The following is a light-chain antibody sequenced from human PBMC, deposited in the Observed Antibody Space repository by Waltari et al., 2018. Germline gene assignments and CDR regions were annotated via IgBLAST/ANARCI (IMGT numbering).Light chain of an antibody. Sequence: QSVLPQPPSASGTPGQRVTISCSGSSSNIGVSTVNLYQQFPGTAPKLLIYGFIQRPSGVPDRFSGSKSGTSASLAISGLQSEDEADYFCAAWDRSLRIVVFGGGTKLTVL. CDR3: AAWDRSLRIVV. V-gene: IGLV1-44*01. J-gene: IGLJ2*01. CDR1: SSNIGVST. CDR2: GFI.